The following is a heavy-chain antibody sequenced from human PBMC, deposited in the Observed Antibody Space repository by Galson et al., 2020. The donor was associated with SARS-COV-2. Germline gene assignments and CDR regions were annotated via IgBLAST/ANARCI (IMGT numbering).Heavy chain of an antibody. D-gene: IGHD4-17*01. CDR1: GYTFTNYE. Sequence: ASVKVSCKASGYTFTNYEINWVRQAPGQGLEWMGWMNPNSGNTGYAQTFQGRVTMTRTTSISTAYMELNSLTSEDTAGYYCARSYDDFATWFDPWGQGTLVTVSS. J-gene: IGHJ5*02. CDR2: MNPNSGNT. V-gene: IGHV1-8*01. CDR3: ARSYDDFATWFDP.